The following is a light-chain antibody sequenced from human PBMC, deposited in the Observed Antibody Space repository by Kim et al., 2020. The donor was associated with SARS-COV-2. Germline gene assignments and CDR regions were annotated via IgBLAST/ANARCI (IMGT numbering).Light chain of an antibody. Sequence: QSALTQPASVSGSPGQSITISCTGTTTDVGNSNYVSWYQQHPGKAPKLIIYTVTERPPGVSDRFSGSKSVNTASLTISGLQPEDEADYYCSSYTNSATYVFGTGTKVTVL. CDR1: TTDVGNSNY. V-gene: IGLV2-14*03. CDR2: TVT. CDR3: SSYTNSATYV. J-gene: IGLJ1*01.